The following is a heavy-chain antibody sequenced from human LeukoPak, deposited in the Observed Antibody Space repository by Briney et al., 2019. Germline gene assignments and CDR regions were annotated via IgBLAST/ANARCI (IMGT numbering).Heavy chain of an antibody. CDR1: GGSISSYY. D-gene: IGHD6-13*01. CDR2: IYASGNT. J-gene: IGHJ5*02. V-gene: IGHV4-4*07. CDR3: ACTLAAAGQGGWFDP. Sequence: SETLSLTCTVSGGSISSYYWSWVRQPAGKGLEWIGRIYASGNTNYNPSLKGRVTMTVDTSKNQFSLKLSSVTAADTAVYYCACTLAAAGQGGWFDPWGQGTLVTVSS.